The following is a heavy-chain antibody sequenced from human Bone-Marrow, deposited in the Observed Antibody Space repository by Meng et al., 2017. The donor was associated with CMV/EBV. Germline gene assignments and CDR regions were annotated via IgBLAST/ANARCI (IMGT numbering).Heavy chain of an antibody. D-gene: IGHD3-10*01. CDR1: GGSISSGGSY. V-gene: IGHV4-31*02. J-gene: IGHJ4*02. Sequence: SGGSISSGGSYWSWIRQHPGKGLEWIGYIYYSGSTYYNPSLKSRVTISVDTSKNQFSLKLSSVTAADTAVYYCARERFGELIFFFDYWGQGTLVTVSS. CDR2: IYYSGST. CDR3: ARERFGELIFFFDY.